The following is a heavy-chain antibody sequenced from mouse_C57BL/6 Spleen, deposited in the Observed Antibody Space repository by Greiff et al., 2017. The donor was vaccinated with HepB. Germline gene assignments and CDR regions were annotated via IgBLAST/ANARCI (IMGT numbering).Heavy chain of an antibody. V-gene: IGHV10-1*01. Sequence: EVMLVESGGGLVQPKGSLKLSCAASGFSFNTYAMNWVRQAPGKGLEWVARIRSKSNNYATYYADSVKDRFTISRDDSESMLYLQMNNLKTEDTAMYYCVRPLYSNDNYAMDYWGQGTSATVSS. J-gene: IGHJ4*01. D-gene: IGHD2-5*01. CDR3: VRPLYSNDNYAMDY. CDR1: GFSFNTYA. CDR2: IRSKSNNYAT.